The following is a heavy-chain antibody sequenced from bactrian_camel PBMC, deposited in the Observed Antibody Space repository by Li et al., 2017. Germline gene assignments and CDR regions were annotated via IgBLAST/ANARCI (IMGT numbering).Heavy chain of an antibody. J-gene: IGHJ6*01. D-gene: IGHD5*01. CDR3: QTANRGTAGRCHPPFYS. CDR1: GLTANQCA. CDR2: IHPDGRT. V-gene: IGHV3S9*01. Sequence: HVQLVESGGGSVQSGGSLRLSCTAPGLTANQCAVRWYRQAAGKGREWFSTIHPDGRTQYANPVKGRFTISAERDKDTVYLQMDTLEPEDTAIYSCQTANRGTAGRCHPPFYSWGQGTQVTVS.